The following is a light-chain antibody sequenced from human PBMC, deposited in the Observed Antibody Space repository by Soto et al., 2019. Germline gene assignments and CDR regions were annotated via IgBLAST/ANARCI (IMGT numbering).Light chain of an antibody. CDR1: QSVSSN. CDR3: QQENNWPPGT. V-gene: IGKV3-15*01. CDR2: GAS. Sequence: EIVMTQSPATLSVSPGERASLSCRASQSVSSNLAWYQQKPGQAPRLIIYGASPRATGIPARFSGSGSGTEVTLPISSLQSEDFAVYYCQQENNWPPGTFGEGTKVEIK. J-gene: IGKJ1*01.